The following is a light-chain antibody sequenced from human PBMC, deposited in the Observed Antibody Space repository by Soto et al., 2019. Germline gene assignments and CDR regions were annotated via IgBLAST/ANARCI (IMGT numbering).Light chain of an antibody. V-gene: IGKV1-17*01. CDR3: LQHNDYPRT. J-gene: IGKJ1*01. CDR1: QDVSND. CDR2: HAS. Sequence: DIQMTQSPSSLSASVGDTVTIACRASQDVSNDLGWYQQKPGKAPKRLIYHASTLQSGVPSRFSGSGSGTDFTLTISSLQPEDFATYYCLQHNDYPRTFGRGTKVEIK.